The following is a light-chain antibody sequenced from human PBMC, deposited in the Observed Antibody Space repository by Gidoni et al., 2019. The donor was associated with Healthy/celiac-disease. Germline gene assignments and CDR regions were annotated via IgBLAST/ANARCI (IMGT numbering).Light chain of an antibody. Sequence: DIQLTQAPSSLSASVGDRVTITCRASQSISSYLNWYQQKHGKAPKLLIDAASSLQSGVPSRFSGSGPGTDFTLTISSLQPEDFSTYYCQQSYSTPWSTFGQGTKLEIK. CDR1: QSISSY. V-gene: IGKV1-39*01. J-gene: IGKJ2*01. CDR3: QQSYSTPWST. CDR2: AAS.